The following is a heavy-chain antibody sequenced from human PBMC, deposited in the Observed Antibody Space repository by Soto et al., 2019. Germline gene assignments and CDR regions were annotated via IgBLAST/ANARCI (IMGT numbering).Heavy chain of an antibody. CDR2: IYYSGRT. CDR1: GESISSSSYY. D-gene: IGHD2-21*02. CDR3: ARQRTTVVTQAYFDH. Sequence: SETLSLTCIVSGESISSSSYYWGWIRQPPGKGLEWIGSIYYSGRTYYNPSFKSRVTISIDTSKNQFSLKLSSVTATDTAVYNCARQRTTVVTQAYFDHWGQGALVTVSS. V-gene: IGHV4-39*01. J-gene: IGHJ4*02.